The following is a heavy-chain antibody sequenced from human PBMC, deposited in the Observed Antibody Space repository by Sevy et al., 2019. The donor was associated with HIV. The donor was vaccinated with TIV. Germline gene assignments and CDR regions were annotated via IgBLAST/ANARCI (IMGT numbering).Heavy chain of an antibody. D-gene: IGHD1-26*01. V-gene: IGHV3-30-3*01. Sequence: GGSLRLSCAASGFAFSTHAMHWVRQAPGKGLEWVAVISYEGTETFYAASVEGRFTNSRDNSKNMLSLQINSLKPEDTAVYYCARDGGYSIKWYPLYWGHGTLVTVSS. CDR3: ARDGGYSIKWYPLY. J-gene: IGHJ4*01. CDR2: ISYEGTET. CDR1: GFAFSTHA.